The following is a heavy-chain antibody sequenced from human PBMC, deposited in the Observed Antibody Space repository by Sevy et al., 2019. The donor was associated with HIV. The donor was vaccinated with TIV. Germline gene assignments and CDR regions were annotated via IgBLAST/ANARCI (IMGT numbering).Heavy chain of an antibody. Sequence: SETLSLTCTVSGGSVSSDTYYWSWIRQPPGKGLECIGYIYYSGTTNYNPSLKSRVTISVDTSKNQFSLKLTSVTAADTALYYCARVGXXXDXXXXXXGXGTTVTVSS. CDR1: GGSVSSDTYY. CDR3: ARVGXXXDXXXXX. CDR2: IYYSGTT. V-gene: IGHV4-61*01. J-gene: IGHJ6*04. D-gene: IGHD1-26*01.